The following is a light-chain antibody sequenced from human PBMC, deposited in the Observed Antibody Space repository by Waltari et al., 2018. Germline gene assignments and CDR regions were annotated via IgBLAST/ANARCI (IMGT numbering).Light chain of an antibody. CDR1: QSLLYSSNNKNY. V-gene: IGKV4-1*01. CDR3: QHYDSYPPT. CDR2: WAS. Sequence: DIVMTQSPDSLAVSLGERATINCKSSQSLLYSSNNKNYLAWYQQKPGQPPKLLIYWASTRESGVPDRFSGSGSGTDFTLTISSLQPEDFATYYCQHYDSYPPTFGGGTTVEI. J-gene: IGKJ4*01.